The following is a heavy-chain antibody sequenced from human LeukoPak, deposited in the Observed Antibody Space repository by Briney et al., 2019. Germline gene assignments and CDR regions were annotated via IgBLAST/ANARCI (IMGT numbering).Heavy chain of an antibody. D-gene: IGHD3-10*01. J-gene: IGHJ4*02. CDR2: IYYSGST. CDR3: ASLPRVRGVRGYDY. V-gene: IGHV4-59*01. Sequence: SETLSLTCNVSGGSIRGYYWSWIRQPPGKGLEWIGYIYYSGSTNYNPSLKSRVTISVDTSKNQFSLKLSSVTAADTAVYYCASLPRVRGVRGYDYWGQGTLVTVSS. CDR1: GGSIRGYY.